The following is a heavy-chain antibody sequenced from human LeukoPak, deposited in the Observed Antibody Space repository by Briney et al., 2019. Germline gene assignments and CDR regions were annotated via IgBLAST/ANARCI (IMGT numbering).Heavy chain of an antibody. J-gene: IGHJ5*02. CDR3: TARVRAFDP. Sequence: SETLSLTCAVYGESFSGYFWSWIRQPPGKGLEWIGEINHSGSTNYNPSLKSRVTISVDTSKNQFSQKLSSVTAADTAVYYCTARVRAFDPWGQGTLVTVSS. D-gene: IGHD3-10*01. CDR2: INHSGST. CDR1: GESFSGYF. V-gene: IGHV4-34*01.